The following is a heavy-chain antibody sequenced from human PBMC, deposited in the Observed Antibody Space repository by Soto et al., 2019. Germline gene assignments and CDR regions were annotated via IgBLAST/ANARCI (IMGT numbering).Heavy chain of an antibody. D-gene: IGHD3-9*01. V-gene: IGHV1-69*02. CDR2: IIPILGIA. J-gene: IGHJ4*02. Sequence: QVQLVQSGAEVKKPGSSVKVSCKASGGTFSSYTISWVRQAPGQGLEWMGRIIPILGIANYAQKFQGRVTITADKSTSTAYMELSILRSEDTAVYYCATFYDILTGYYGYYWGQGTLVTVSS. CDR3: ATFYDILTGYYGYY. CDR1: GGTFSSYT.